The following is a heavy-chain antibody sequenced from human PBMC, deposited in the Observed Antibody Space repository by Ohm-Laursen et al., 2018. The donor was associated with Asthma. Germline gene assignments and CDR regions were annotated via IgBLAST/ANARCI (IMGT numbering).Heavy chain of an antibody. D-gene: IGHD1-1*01. CDR2: VYGDGSNT. Sequence: SLRLSCAASGFTFSTYWMHWVRQAPGKGLVWVSRVYGDGSNTIYADSVKGRFTISRDNAKNTLYLQMNSLRAEDTAVYYCAKLGWNAVGFDYWGQGTLVTVSS. CDR3: AKLGWNAVGFDY. CDR1: GFTFSTYW. J-gene: IGHJ4*02. V-gene: IGHV3-74*01.